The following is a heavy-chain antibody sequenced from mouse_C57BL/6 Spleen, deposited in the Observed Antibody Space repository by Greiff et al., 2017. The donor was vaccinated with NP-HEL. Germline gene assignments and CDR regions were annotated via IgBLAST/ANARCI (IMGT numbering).Heavy chain of an antibody. J-gene: IGHJ2*01. CDR1: GFTFSSYG. CDR2: LSSGGSYT. Sequence: EVQRVESGGDLVKPGGSLKLSCEASGFTFSSYGMSWVRQTPDKRLEWVANLSSGGSYTYYQDRVKGRFTIARDNAKNTLSLQMGSLKSEDTAFDYSARDTMVTTGDSYSFDYWGQGTTLTVSS. CDR3: ARDTMVTTGDSYSFDY. V-gene: IGHV5-6*01. D-gene: IGHD2-2*01.